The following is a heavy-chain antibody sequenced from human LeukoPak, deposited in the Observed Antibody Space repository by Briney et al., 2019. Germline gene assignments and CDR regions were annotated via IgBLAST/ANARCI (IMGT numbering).Heavy chain of an antibody. D-gene: IGHD6-13*01. V-gene: IGHV4-59*11. CDR2: IYYSGST. Sequence: SETLSLTCTVSGGSISSHYWSWIRQPPGKGLEWIGYIYYSGSTNHNPSLKSRVTISVDTSKNQFSLKLSSVTAADTAVYYCARDGRGDSSSWFRFDPWGQGTLVTVSS. J-gene: IGHJ5*02. CDR1: GGSISSHY. CDR3: ARDGRGDSSSWFRFDP.